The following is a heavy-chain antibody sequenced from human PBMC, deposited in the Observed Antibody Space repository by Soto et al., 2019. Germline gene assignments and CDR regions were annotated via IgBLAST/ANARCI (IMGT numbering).Heavy chain of an antibody. D-gene: IGHD2-15*01. V-gene: IGHV4-59*01. CDR3: ARSFPAGCSGAACYQHY. CDR1: GDSIGSFY. J-gene: IGHJ4*02. Sequence: QVQLQESGPGLVKPSETLSLTCTVSGDSIGSFYWTWIWQPPGKGLEWIGYFYDSGSTHYNPSLKSRVTMSEDTSQNQLSLKLSSVTAADTAVYYCARSFPAGCSGAACYQHYWGQAILATVSS. CDR2: FYDSGST.